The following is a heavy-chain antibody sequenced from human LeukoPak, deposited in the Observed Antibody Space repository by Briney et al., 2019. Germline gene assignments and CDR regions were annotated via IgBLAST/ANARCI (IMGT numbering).Heavy chain of an antibody. D-gene: IGHD1-26*01. V-gene: IGHV3-30*04. CDR3: ARGRTQQKGSTFDY. J-gene: IGHJ4*02. CDR1: GFTFSSYA. Sequence: GRSLRLSCAASGFTFSSYAMHWVRQAPGKGLEWVAVISYDGSNKYYADSVKGRFTISRDNSKNTLYLQMNSLRAEDTAVYYCARGRTQQKGSTFDYWGQGTLVTVSS. CDR2: ISYDGSNK.